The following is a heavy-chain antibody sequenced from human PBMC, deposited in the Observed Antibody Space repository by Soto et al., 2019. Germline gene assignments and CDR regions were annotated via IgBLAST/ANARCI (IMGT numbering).Heavy chain of an antibody. V-gene: IGHV1-69*12. Sequence: QVQLVQSGAEVKEPGSSVNVSCKTSGGTFGNTAVTWVRQVPGQGLEWIGGIVPLFGTANYAQKFRGRVMITAXEXTSXAYMDLSSLRSDDTAIYYCARDGDPGYSFWSGPLGGGRFDPWGQGTLVTVSS. J-gene: IGHJ5*02. CDR2: IVPLFGTA. CDR3: ARDGDPGYSFWSGPLGGGRFDP. CDR1: GGTFGNTA. D-gene: IGHD3-3*01.